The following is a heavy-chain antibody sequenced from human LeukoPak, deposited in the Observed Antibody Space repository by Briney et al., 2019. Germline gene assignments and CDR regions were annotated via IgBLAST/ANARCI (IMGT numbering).Heavy chain of an antibody. CDR2: ISFDGINK. Sequence: GGSLRLSCAASGFTFSSYPMHGVRQAPGKGLEWVADISFDGINKFYADSVKGRFTISRDNSRNTLYLQMNSLRADDTAVYYCCSGWSKYFFAYWGQGILVTVSS. V-gene: IGHV3-30-3*01. CDR1: GFTFSSYP. D-gene: IGHD6-19*01. J-gene: IGHJ4*02. CDR3: CSGWSKYFFAY.